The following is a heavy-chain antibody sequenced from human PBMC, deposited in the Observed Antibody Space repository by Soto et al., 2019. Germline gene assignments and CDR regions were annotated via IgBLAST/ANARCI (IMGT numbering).Heavy chain of an antibody. D-gene: IGHD5-12*01. V-gene: IGHV4-34*01. CDR1: GGSFSGYY. CDR2: INHRGST. J-gene: IGHJ4*02. Sequence: SETLSLTCAVYGGSFSGYYWSWIRQPPGKGLEWIGEINHRGSTNYNPSLKSRVTISVDTSKNQFSLKLSSVTAADTAVYYCARGREPSRWLATPFDYWGQGTLVTVSS. CDR3: ARGREPSRWLATPFDY.